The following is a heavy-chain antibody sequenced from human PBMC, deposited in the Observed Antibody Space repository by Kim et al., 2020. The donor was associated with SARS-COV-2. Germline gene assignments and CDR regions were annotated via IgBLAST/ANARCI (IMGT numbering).Heavy chain of an antibody. CDR1: GGSFSGYY. CDR2: INHSGST. CDR3: ARGCRWFGELNYYYYGMDV. D-gene: IGHD3-10*01. J-gene: IGHJ6*02. V-gene: IGHV4-34*01. Sequence: SETLSLTCAVYGGSFSGYYWSWIRQPPGKGLEWIGEINHSGSTNYNPSLKSRVTISVDTSKNQFSLKLSSVTAADTAVYYCARGCRWFGELNYYYYGMDVWGQGTTVTVSS.